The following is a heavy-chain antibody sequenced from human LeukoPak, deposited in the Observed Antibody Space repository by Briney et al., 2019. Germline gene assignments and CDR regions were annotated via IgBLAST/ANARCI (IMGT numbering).Heavy chain of an antibody. J-gene: IGHJ5*02. Sequence: ASVKVSCKASGYTFTGYYMHWVRQAPGQGLEWMGWINPNSGGTNYAQKFQGRVTMTRDTSISTAYMELSRLRSDDTAVYYCAREMVPGNCFDPWGQGTLVTVSS. CDR2: INPNSGGT. D-gene: IGHD3-10*01. CDR1: GYTFTGYY. V-gene: IGHV1-2*02. CDR3: AREMVPGNCFDP.